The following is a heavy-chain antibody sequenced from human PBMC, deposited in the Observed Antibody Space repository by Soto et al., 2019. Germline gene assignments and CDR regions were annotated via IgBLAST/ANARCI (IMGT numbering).Heavy chain of an antibody. CDR3: ARGGSLWFGELSAYYYGMDV. CDR1: GGTFSSYA. CDR2: IIPNSGTA. J-gene: IGHJ6*02. D-gene: IGHD3-10*01. V-gene: IGHV1-69*13. Sequence: SVKVSCKASGGTFSSYAISWVRQAPGQGLEWMGWIIPNSGTANYAQKFQGRVTMTGDESTSTAYMELSRLRSDDTAVYYCARGGSLWFGELSAYYYGMDVWGQGTTVTVSS.